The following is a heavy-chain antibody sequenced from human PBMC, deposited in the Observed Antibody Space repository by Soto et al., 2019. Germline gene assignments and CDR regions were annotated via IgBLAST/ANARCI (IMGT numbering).Heavy chain of an antibody. CDR3: ARERSGYGSGLYYYYGMDV. CDR1: GGTFSSYT. Sequence: QVQLVQSGAEVKKPGSSVKVSCKASGGTFSSYTISWVRQAPGQGLEWMGRIIPILGIANYAQKSQGRVTITADKPTSTASMELSSLRSEDTAVYYCARERSGYGSGLYYYYGMDVWGQGTTVTVSS. V-gene: IGHV1-69*08. D-gene: IGHD3-10*01. CDR2: IIPILGIA. J-gene: IGHJ6*02.